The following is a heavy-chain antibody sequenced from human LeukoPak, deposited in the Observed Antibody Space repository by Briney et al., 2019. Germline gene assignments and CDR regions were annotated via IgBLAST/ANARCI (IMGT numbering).Heavy chain of an antibody. J-gene: IGHJ4*02. CDR2: IYYSGST. Sequence: SETLSLTCTVSGGSISSSSYYCGWIRQPPGKGLEWIGSIYYSGSTYYNPSLKSRVTISVDTSKNQFSLKLSSVTAADTAVYYCARDLYGSGSYQWGQGTLVTVSS. V-gene: IGHV4-39*07. CDR1: GGSISSSSYY. D-gene: IGHD3-10*01. CDR3: ARDLYGSGSYQ.